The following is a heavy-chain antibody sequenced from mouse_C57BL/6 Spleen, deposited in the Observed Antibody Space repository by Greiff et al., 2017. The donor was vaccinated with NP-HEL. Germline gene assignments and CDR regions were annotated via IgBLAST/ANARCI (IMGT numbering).Heavy chain of an antibody. CDR3: ARGEYYGSRVDY. CDR1: GYAFSSSW. Sequence: VKLMESGPELVKPGASVKISCKASGYAFSSSWMNWVKQRPGKGLEWIGRIYPGDGDTNYNGKFKGKATLTADKSSSTAYMQLSSLTSEDSAVYFCARGEYYGSRVDYWGQGTTLTVSS. D-gene: IGHD1-1*01. V-gene: IGHV1-82*01. J-gene: IGHJ2*01. CDR2: IYPGDGDT.